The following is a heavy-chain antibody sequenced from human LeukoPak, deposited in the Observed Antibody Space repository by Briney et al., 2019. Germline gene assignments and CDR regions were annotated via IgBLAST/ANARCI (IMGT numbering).Heavy chain of an antibody. V-gene: IGHV3-30*04. CDR2: ISYDASNK. D-gene: IGHD6-19*01. CDR1: GFSFSSFA. Sequence: GGSLRLSCAASGFSFSSFAMHWVRQAPGKGLEWVAVISYDASNKYYADSVKGRFTISRDNSKNTLYLQMNSLRAEDSAVYYCAKARVPGIAVAGDHWGQGTLITVSS. CDR3: AKARVPGIAVAGDH. J-gene: IGHJ5*02.